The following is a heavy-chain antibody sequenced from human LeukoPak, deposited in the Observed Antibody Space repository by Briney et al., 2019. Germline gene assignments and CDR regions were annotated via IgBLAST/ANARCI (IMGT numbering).Heavy chain of an antibody. CDR2: IYSGGRT. V-gene: IGHV3-53*01. D-gene: IGHD3-22*01. Sequence: PGGSLRLSCAASGFTVSSNYMSWVRQAPGKGLEWFSVIYSGGRTYYADSVKGRFTISRDNSKNTLYLQMNSLRAEDTAVYYCASHVSDYYDSSGYLDYWGQGTLVTVSS. CDR3: ASHVSDYYDSSGYLDY. J-gene: IGHJ4*02. CDR1: GFTVSSNY.